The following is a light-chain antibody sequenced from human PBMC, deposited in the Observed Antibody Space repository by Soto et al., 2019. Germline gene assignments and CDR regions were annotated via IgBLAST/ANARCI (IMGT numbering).Light chain of an antibody. CDR3: SSYSISTAYL. V-gene: IGLV2-11*01. Sequence: LTQPRSVSGSPGQSVTIYCTGTSSDVGGYNYVSWYQQHPGKAPKLMIYDVNKRPSGVPDRFSGSKSGNTASLTISGLQAEDEADYFCSSYSISTAYLFGTGTEFTV. J-gene: IGLJ1*01. CDR2: DVN. CDR1: SSDVGGYNY.